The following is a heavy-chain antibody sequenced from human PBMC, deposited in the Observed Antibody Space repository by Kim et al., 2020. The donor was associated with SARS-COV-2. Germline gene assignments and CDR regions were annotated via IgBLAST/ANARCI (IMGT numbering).Heavy chain of an antibody. D-gene: IGHD4-17*01. Sequence: ASVKVSCKASGYTFTSYGISWVRQAPGQGLELLGWVGAYNGDTNYAQNLQGRVTLTTDTSTSTAFLELRSLRSDDTAVYFCARDRGYGDDTFDYWGQGTL. CDR3: ARDRGYGDDTFDY. J-gene: IGHJ4*02. V-gene: IGHV1-18*01. CDR1: GYTFTSYG. CDR2: VGAYNGDT.